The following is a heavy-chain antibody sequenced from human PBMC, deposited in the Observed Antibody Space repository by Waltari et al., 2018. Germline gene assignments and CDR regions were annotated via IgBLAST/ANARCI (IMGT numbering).Heavy chain of an antibody. CDR3: AREQGYGSWYAVDY. D-gene: IGHD6-13*01. CDR1: GGSISSSSYY. V-gene: IGHV4-39*07. CDR2: IYYSGST. J-gene: IGHJ4*02. Sequence: QLQLQESGPGLVKPSETLSLTCTVSGGSISSSSYYWGWIRQPPGKGLEWIGSIYYSGSTYYNPSLKIRVTISVDTSKNQLSLNMSSVTAADTAVYYCAREQGYGSWYAVDYWGQGTLVTVSS.